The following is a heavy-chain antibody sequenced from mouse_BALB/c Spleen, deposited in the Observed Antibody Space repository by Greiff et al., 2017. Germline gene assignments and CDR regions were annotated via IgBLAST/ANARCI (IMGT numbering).Heavy chain of an antibody. CDR1: GFTFSSFG. J-gene: IGHJ2*01. Sequence: EVKLVESGGGLVQPGGSRKLSCAASGFTFSSFGMHWVRQAPEKGLEWVAYISSGSSTIYYADTVKGRFTISRDNPKNTLFLQMTSLRSEDTAMYYCARSSFFDDWGQGTTLTVSS. V-gene: IGHV5-17*02. CDR3: ARSSFFDD. CDR2: ISSGSSTI.